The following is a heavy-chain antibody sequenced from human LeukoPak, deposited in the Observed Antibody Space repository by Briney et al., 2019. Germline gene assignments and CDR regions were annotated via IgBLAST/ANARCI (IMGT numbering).Heavy chain of an antibody. CDR1: GFTFSSYA. D-gene: IGHD6-13*01. CDR3: AKSGTRSSWSPRVKTYLDY. J-gene: IGHJ4*02. Sequence: GGSLRLSCAASGFTFSSYAMHWVRQAPGKGLEWVAVISYDVSNKYYADSVKGRFTISRDNSKNTLYLQMKSLRAEDMAVYYCAKSGTRSSWSPRVKTYLDYWGQGTLVTVSS. V-gene: IGHV3-30*04. CDR2: ISYDVSNK.